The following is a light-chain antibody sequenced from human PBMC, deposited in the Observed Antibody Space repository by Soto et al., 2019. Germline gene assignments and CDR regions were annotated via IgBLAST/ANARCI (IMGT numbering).Light chain of an antibody. Sequence: QSALTQPRSVSGSPGQSVTISCTGTSSEVGGYDYVSWYQQHPGKAPKLMVYDVSARPSGVPDRFSGSKSGNTASLTISGLQTEDEADYYCQSYDSSLSALYVLGTGTKVTVL. CDR1: SSEVGGYDY. CDR3: QSYDSSLSALYV. V-gene: IGLV2-11*01. CDR2: DVS. J-gene: IGLJ1*01.